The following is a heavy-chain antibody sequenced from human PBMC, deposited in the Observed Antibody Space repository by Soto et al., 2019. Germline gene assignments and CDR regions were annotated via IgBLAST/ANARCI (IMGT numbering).Heavy chain of an antibody. CDR3: VRRHVSATGIDWFDP. Sequence: ASVKVSCKASGYTFTSYGIHWVRQAPGQRLEWMGWINAANGDTKYSPRFQGRVTITRDTSASTAYMELSSLRSEDTAVYYCVRRHVSATGIDWFDPWGQGTLVTVSS. D-gene: IGHD6-13*01. V-gene: IGHV1-3*01. CDR2: INAANGDT. CDR1: GYTFTSYG. J-gene: IGHJ5*02.